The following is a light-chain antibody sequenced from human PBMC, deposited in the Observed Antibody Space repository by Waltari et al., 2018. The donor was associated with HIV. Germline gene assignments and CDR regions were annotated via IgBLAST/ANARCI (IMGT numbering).Light chain of an antibody. V-gene: IGKV1-39*01. CDR2: AAS. Sequence: DHQMTQSPSSLSASVGDSVTITCRASQSISSYLNWYQQKPGKAPKLLIYAASSLQSGVPSRFSGSGSGTDFTLTISSLQPEDFATYYCQQSYSTPRTFGPGTKVDIK. CDR3: QQSYSTPRT. CDR1: QSISSY. J-gene: IGKJ3*01.